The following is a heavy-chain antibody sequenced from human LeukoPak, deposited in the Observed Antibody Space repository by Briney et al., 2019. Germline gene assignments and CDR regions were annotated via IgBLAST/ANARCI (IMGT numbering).Heavy chain of an antibody. CDR2: IRYDGSNK. V-gene: IGHV3-30*02. D-gene: IGHD5-24*01. J-gene: IGHJ6*03. CDR1: GFTFSSYG. CDR3: ANSRLRDYYYMDV. Sequence: PGGSLRLSCAASGFTFSSYGMHWVRQAPGKGLEWVAFIRYDGSNKYYADSVEGRFTISRDNSKNTLYLQMNSLRAEDTAVYYCANSRLRDYYYMDVWGKGTTVTVSS.